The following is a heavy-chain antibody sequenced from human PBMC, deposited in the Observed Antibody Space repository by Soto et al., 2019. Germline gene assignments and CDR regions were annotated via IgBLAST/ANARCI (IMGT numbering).Heavy chain of an antibody. Sequence: SETLSLTCTVSGASISSDDYYWSWIRQPPGRGLEWIGYIYYNGNTYYNPALQSRVTISADASKNQFSLKLSSVTAADTAVYYCARDGGYGGFDPWGQGTLVTVSS. CDR3: ARDGGYGGFDP. CDR2: IYYNGNT. J-gene: IGHJ5*02. D-gene: IGHD3-16*01. CDR1: GASISSDDYY. V-gene: IGHV4-30-4*02.